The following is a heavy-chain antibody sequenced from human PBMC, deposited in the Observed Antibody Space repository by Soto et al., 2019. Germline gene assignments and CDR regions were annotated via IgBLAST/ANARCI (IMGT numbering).Heavy chain of an antibody. CDR3: AHLFYDILTGYYKNGFDI. J-gene: IGHJ3*02. V-gene: IGHV2-5*02. D-gene: IGHD3-9*01. CDR1: GFSLNTRGVG. CDR2: IFWDDDK. Sequence: SGPTLVNTTQTLTLTCTFSGFSLNTRGVGVGWIRQPPGKALEWLTLIFWDDDKRYSPSLKSRLTITKDTSKNQVVLTMTNMDPVDTATYYFAHLFYDILTGYYKNGFDIWGQGTMVTVSS.